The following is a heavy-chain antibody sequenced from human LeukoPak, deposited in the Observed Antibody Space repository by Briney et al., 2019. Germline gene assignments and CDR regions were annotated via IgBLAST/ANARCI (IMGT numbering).Heavy chain of an antibody. CDR2: INPNSGGT. D-gene: IGHD3-22*01. V-gene: IGHV1-2*02. CDR3: ARGIYDSSDFEYSQH. J-gene: IGHJ1*01. Sequence: GASVKVSCKASGYTFTGYYMHWVRQAPGQGLEWMGWINPNSGGTNYAQKFQGRVTMTRDTSISTAYMVLSRLRSDDTAVYYCARGIYDSSDFEYSQHWGQGTLVTVSS. CDR1: GYTFTGYY.